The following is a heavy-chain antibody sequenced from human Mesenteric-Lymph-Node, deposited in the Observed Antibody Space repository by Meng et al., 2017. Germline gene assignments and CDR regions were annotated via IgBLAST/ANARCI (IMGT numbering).Heavy chain of an antibody. V-gene: IGHV3-33*01. D-gene: IGHD3-22*01. CDR1: GFTFSSYG. J-gene: IGHJ4*02. Sequence: GESLKISCAASGFTFSSYGMHWVRQAPGKGLEWVAVIWYDGSNKYYADSVKGRFTISRDNSKNTLYLQMNSLRAEDTAVYYCARSSPDYYDSSGYYEGLDYWGQGTLVTVSS. CDR2: IWYDGSNK. CDR3: ARSSPDYYDSSGYYEGLDY.